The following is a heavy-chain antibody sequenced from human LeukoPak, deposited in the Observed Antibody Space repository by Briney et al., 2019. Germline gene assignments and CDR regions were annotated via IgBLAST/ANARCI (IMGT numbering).Heavy chain of an antibody. J-gene: IGHJ4*02. D-gene: IGHD3-22*01. V-gene: IGHV3-30*02. CDR3: AKTRLDYYDSSGSYYFDY. CDR2: IRYDGSHK. Sequence: GGSLRLSCAASGFTFSSYDMHWARRAPGKGLEWVAFIRYDGSHKYYADSVKGRFTISRDNSKKTLYLQMNSLRAEDTAVYYCAKTRLDYYDSSGSYYFDYWGQGTLVTASS. CDR1: GFTFSSYD.